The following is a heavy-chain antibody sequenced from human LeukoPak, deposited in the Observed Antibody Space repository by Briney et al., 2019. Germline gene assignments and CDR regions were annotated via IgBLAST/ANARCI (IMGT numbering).Heavy chain of an antibody. CDR1: GYTLTELS. Sequence: ASVKVSCKVSGYTLTELSMHWVRQAPGKGLEWMGGFDPEDGEAIYAQKFQGRVTMTEDTSTDTAYMELSSLRSEDTALYHCARKGVGGELGGFDYWGQGTLVTVSS. D-gene: IGHD3-16*01. CDR2: FDPEDGEA. V-gene: IGHV1-24*01. CDR3: ARKGVGGELGGFDY. J-gene: IGHJ4*02.